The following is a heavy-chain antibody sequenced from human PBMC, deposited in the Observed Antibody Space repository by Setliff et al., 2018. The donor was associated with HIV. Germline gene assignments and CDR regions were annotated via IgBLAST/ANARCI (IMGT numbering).Heavy chain of an antibody. CDR2: IYYSGNT. CDR3: AKLGYDSSGYYYGKSKLYYFDY. J-gene: IGHJ4*02. D-gene: IGHD3-22*01. V-gene: IGHV4-39*01. Sequence: SETLSLTCNVSGASVSSSSNYWGWIRQPPGKGLEWIGSIYYSGNTYYNPSLNSRVTISVDTSKNQFSLKLSSVTAADTAVYYCAKLGYDSSGYYYGKSKLYYFDYWGQGTLVTVSS. CDR1: GASVSSSSNY.